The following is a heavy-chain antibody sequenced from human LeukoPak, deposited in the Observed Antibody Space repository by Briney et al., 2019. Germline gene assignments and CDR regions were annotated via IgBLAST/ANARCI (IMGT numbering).Heavy chain of an antibody. CDR3: ARGGGYDIETSDAFDI. J-gene: IGHJ3*02. Sequence: PSETLSLTCAVSGGSISSSNWWRWVRQPPGEGLEWIGEIYHSGSTNYNPSLKSRVTISVDKSKNQFSLKLSSVTAADTAVYYCARGGGYDIETSDAFDIWGQGTMVTVSS. CDR2: IYHSGST. D-gene: IGHD3-16*01. V-gene: IGHV4-4*02. CDR1: GGSISSSNW.